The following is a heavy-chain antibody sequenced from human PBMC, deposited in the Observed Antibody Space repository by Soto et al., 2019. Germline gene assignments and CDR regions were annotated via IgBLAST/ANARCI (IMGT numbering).Heavy chain of an antibody. CDR3: ARHPLTLQQLVRSASWFEP. J-gene: IGHJ5*02. D-gene: IGHD6-6*01. CDR2: IYYSGST. CDR1: GVSISSSSYY. V-gene: IGHV4-39*01. Sequence: SETLSLTCTVSGVSISSSSYYWGWIRQPPGKGLEWIGSIYYSGSTYYNPSLKSRVTISVDTSKNQFSLKLSSVTAADTAVYYCARHPLTLQQLVRSASWFEPWGQGTLVTVSS.